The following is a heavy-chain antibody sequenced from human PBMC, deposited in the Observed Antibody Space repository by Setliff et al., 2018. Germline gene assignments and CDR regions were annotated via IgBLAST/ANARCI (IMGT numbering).Heavy chain of an antibody. J-gene: IGHJ4*02. CDR3: ARRATYYNFWSGYYDY. D-gene: IGHD3-3*01. V-gene: IGHV4-31*03. CDR2: IYYSGST. CDR1: GGSISSGGYY. Sequence: PSETLSLTCTVSGGSISSGGYYWSWIRQHPGKGLEWIGYIYYSGSTYYNPSLKSRVTISVDTSKNQFSLRLNSATAADTAVYYCARRATYYNFWSGYYDYWGQGTLVTVSS.